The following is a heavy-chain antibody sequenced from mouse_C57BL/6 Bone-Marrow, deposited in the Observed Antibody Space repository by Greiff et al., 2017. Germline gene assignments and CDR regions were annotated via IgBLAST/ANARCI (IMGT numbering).Heavy chain of an antibody. CDR1: GFNIKNTY. Sequence: LVESVAELVRPGASVKLSCTASGFNIKNTYMHWVKQRPEQGLGWIGRIDPANGNPKYAPKFQGKAPITADTSSNTAYLQLSSRTSEDTAIYYCARCSFYYAMDYWGQGTAATVSS. CDR3: ARCSFYYAMDY. CDR2: IDPANGNP. J-gene: IGHJ4*01. D-gene: IGHD1-1*01. V-gene: IGHV14-3*01.